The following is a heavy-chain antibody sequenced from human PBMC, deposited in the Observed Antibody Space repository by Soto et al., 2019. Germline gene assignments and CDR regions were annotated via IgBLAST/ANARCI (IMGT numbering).Heavy chain of an antibody. V-gene: IGHV3-30*18. CDR2: ISHDGGTK. D-gene: IGHD6-6*01. CDR1: GFTFSNYG. Sequence: QVQLVESGGDVVQPGRSLRLSCAASGFTFSNYGMQWVRQAPGKGLEWVAVISHDGGTKYYADSVKGRFTISRDNSKNTLYLQMNSLRAEDTAVYFCAKAGDEYISSSFDYWGQGTLVTVAS. CDR3: AKAGDEYISSSFDY. J-gene: IGHJ4*02.